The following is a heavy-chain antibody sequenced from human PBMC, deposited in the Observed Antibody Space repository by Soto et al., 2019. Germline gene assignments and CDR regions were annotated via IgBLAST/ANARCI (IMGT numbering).Heavy chain of an antibody. J-gene: IGHJ4*02. CDR2: IYYSGTT. Sequence: QVQLQESGPGLVKPSDTLSLTCAVSGYSISSSNWWGWIRQPPGKGLEWIGYIYYSGTTYYNPSLKSRVTMTVDTSKNQFSLKLTSVTVVDTAVYYCARREIQGPIDYWGQGTLVTVSS. CDR1: GYSISSSNW. D-gene: IGHD1-26*01. V-gene: IGHV4-28*01. CDR3: ARREIQGPIDY.